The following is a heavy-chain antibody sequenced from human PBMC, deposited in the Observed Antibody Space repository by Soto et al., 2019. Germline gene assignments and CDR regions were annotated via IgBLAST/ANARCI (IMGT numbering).Heavy chain of an antibody. J-gene: IGHJ3*02. CDR3: ARDQELLNRTDAFDI. CDR1: GGTFSSYT. V-gene: IGHV1-69*08. CDR2: IIPILGIA. Sequence: QVQLVQSGAEVKKPGSSVKVSCKASGGTFSSYTISWVRQAPGQGLEWMGRIIPILGIANYAQKFQGRVTITADKSTSTAYMELSSLRSEDTAVYYCARDQELLNRTDAFDIWGQGTMVTVSS. D-gene: IGHD1-26*01.